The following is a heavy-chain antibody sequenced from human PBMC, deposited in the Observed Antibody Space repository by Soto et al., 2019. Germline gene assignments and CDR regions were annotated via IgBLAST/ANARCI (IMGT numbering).Heavy chain of an antibody. CDR3: AHRGGAAVGLYYFDY. CDR2: NYWHDDK. J-gene: IGHJ4*02. CDR1: GFSLSTTGVG. Sequence: QITLKESGPTLVKPTQTLTLTCTFSGFSLSTTGVGVSWIRQPPGKALEWLALNYWHDDKRYSPSLKSRLTITKDTSKNQVVLTMTNMDPVDTATYYCAHRGGAAVGLYYFDYWGQGALVTVSS. V-gene: IGHV2-5*01. D-gene: IGHD6-13*01.